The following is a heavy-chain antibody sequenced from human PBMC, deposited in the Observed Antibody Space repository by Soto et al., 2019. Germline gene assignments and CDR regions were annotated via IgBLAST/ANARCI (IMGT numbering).Heavy chain of an antibody. J-gene: IGHJ4*02. CDR1: GDSVSSNNAA. Sequence: QVQLQQSGPGLVKPSQTLSLTCAISGDSVSSNNAAWNWIRQSPSRGLEWLGRTYYRSKWYSDYAVSVKGRITINPDTSKNQFSLQLNSVTPEDTAVYYCVRDRAPPGGRRYLDWGQGTLVTVSS. D-gene: IGHD2-15*01. V-gene: IGHV6-1*01. CDR2: TYYRSKWYS. CDR3: VRDRAPPGGRRYLD.